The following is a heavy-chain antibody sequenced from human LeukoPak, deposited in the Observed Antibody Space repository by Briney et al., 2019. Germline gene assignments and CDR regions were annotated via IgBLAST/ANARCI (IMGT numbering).Heavy chain of an antibody. CDR3: ARDPGRWQQLGYFDY. V-gene: IGHV4-61*03. CDR1: GGSVSNGSYY. CDR2: ISYSGST. J-gene: IGHJ4*02. D-gene: IGHD5-24*01. Sequence: SETLSFTCTVSGGSVSNGSYYWSWIRQPPGKGLEWIGYISYSGSTNYNPFLKSRVTMSVVTSKNHFSLRLSSVTAADTAVYYCARDPGRWQQLGYFDYWGQGSLVTVSS.